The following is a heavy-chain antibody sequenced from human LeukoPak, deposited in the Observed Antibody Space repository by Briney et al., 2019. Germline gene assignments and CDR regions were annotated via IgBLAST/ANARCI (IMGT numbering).Heavy chain of an antibody. CDR2: IYQSGST. V-gene: IGHV4-38-2*02. D-gene: IGHD6-13*01. CDR1: GYSISTGYY. Sequence: SETLSLTCTVSGYSISTGYYWGWIRQPPGKGLEWIASIYQSGSTYDNPSLKSRVTISVDTSKNQFSLKLSSVTAADTAVYYCARDSFIAAAGISGYGLDVWGQGTTVTVSS. J-gene: IGHJ6*02. CDR3: ARDSFIAAAGISGYGLDV.